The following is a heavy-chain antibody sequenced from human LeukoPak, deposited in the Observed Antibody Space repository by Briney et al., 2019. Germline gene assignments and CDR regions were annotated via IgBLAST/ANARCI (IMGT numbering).Heavy chain of an antibody. CDR1: GFTFGDYG. V-gene: IGHV3-48*01. CDR3: ARRLDY. CDR2: ISESSTSI. Sequence: PGGSLRLSCKVSGFTFGDYGMSWVRQAPGKGLEWVSYISESSTSIYYADSVKGRFTISRDNAKNSLYLQMNSLRAEDTAVYYCARRLDYWGQGTLVTVSS. J-gene: IGHJ4*02.